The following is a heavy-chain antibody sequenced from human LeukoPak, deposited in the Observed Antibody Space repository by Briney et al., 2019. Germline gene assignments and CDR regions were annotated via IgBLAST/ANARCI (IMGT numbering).Heavy chain of an antibody. CDR1: GGSFSGYY. CDR2: ISHSGST. V-gene: IGHV4-34*01. CDR3: AKSNGYGLIDI. J-gene: IGHJ3*02. D-gene: IGHD3-10*01. Sequence: PSETLSLTCAVYGGSFSGYYWSWIRQPPGKGLEWIGDISHSGSTNYNPSLKSRVTISVDTSKNQFSLNLNSVTAADTAVYYCAKSNGYGLIDIWGQGTMVTVSS.